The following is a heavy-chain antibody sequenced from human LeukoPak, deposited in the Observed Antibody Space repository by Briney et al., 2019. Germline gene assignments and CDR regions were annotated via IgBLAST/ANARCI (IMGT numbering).Heavy chain of an antibody. J-gene: IGHJ5*02. Sequence: GGSLRLSCEASGFTFSSYGMHWVRQAPGKGLEWVGFIRYDGSNKYYADSVKGRFTISRDNSKNTLYLQMNSLRAEDTAVYYCAKVGWLQSIWFDPWGQGTLVTVS. CDR2: IRYDGSNK. CDR3: AKVGWLQSIWFDP. D-gene: IGHD5-24*01. V-gene: IGHV3-30*02. CDR1: GFTFSSYG.